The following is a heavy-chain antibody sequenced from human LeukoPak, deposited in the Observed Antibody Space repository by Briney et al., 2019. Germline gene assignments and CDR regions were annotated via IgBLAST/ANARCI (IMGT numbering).Heavy chain of an antibody. Sequence: SVKVSCKASGGTFSSYAISWVRQAPGQGLEWMGRIIPILGIANYAQKFQGRVTITADKSTSTAYMELSSLRSEDTAVYYCARGGSGWSYGMDVWGQGTTVTVSS. J-gene: IGHJ6*02. CDR1: GGTFSSYA. D-gene: IGHD6-19*01. CDR3: ARGGSGWSYGMDV. V-gene: IGHV1-69*04. CDR2: IIPILGIA.